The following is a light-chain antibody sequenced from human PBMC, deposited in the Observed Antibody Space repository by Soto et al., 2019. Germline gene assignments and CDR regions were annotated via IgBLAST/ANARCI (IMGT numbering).Light chain of an antibody. CDR2: EVS. V-gene: IGLV2-11*01. CDR3: CSYAGGPYV. J-gene: IGLJ1*01. Sequence: QSALTQPRSVSGSPGQSVTISCTGTSSDVGGYNYVSWYQQHPGKAPKLMIFEVSRRPSGVPDRFSGSRSGNTASLTISRLQADDEADYYCCSYAGGPYVFGTGTKLTVL. CDR1: SSDVGGYNY.